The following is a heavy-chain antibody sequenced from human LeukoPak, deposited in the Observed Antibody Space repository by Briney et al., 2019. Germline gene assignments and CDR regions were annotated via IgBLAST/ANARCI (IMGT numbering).Heavy chain of an antibody. CDR3: ARGGYSGSYFAY. V-gene: IGHV3-20*04. Sequence: GGSLRLSCAASGFIFDDYGMSWVRQAPGKGREWVCGINWNGGSKGYADSVKGRFTISRDNAKKSMYVQMNSLRAEDTALYYCARGGYSGSYFAYWGQGTLVTVSS. CDR2: INWNGGSK. CDR1: GFIFDDYG. D-gene: IGHD5-12*01. J-gene: IGHJ4*02.